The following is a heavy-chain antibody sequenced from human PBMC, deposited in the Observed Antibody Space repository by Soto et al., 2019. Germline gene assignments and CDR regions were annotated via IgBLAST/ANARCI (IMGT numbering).Heavy chain of an antibody. D-gene: IGHD3-10*01. CDR3: AKSVGYYYGSGSYYIGNYFDY. Sequence: PGGSLRLSCAASGFTFSSYGMHWVRQAPGKGLEWVAVISYDGSNKYYADSVKGRFTISRDNSKNTLYLQMNSLRAEDTAVYYCAKSVGYYYGSGSYYIGNYFDYWGQGTLVTVSS. CDR1: GFTFSSYG. J-gene: IGHJ4*02. CDR2: ISYDGSNK. V-gene: IGHV3-30*18.